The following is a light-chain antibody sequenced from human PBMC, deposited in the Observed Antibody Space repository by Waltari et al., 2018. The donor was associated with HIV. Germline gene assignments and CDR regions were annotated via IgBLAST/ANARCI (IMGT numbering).Light chain of an antibody. V-gene: IGKV3-15*01. J-gene: IGKJ4*01. CDR2: GAS. CDR1: QSVGSY. Sequence: VMTQSPATLSVSPGGRATLSCRASQSVGSYLAWYQQKPGQAPRLLIYGASTRATGSPTRFSGSWSGTEFTLTISSLQSEDFAVYYCHQYNKWPRGTFGGGTKVE. CDR3: HQYNKWPRGT.